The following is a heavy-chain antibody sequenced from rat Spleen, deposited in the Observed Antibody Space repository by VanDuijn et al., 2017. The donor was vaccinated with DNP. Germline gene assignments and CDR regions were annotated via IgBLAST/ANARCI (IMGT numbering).Heavy chain of an antibody. CDR1: GFTFSNYD. CDR2: ISTGGGSS. V-gene: IGHV5-27*01. Sequence: EVQLVESGGGLVQPGRSMKLSCAASGFTFSNYDMAWVRQAPTKGLEWVAYISTGGGSSYYRDSVKGRFTISRDNAKSTLYLEMDSLRSEDTATYYCATDLGDYWGQGVMVTVSS. CDR3: ATDLGDY. J-gene: IGHJ2*01. D-gene: IGHD5-1*01.